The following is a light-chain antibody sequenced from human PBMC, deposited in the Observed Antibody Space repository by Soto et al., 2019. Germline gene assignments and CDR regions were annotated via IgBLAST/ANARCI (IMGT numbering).Light chain of an antibody. CDR3: TSWTTSTTMI. CDR1: SSDIGAYNY. CDR2: DVN. Sequence: QSALTQPASVSGSPGQSITISCTGTSSDIGAYNYVSWYQQHPGKAPKLMIYDVNIRPSGVSNRFSGSKSGNTASLTISGLQAEDEADYYCTSWTTSTTMIFSGGTQLTVL. J-gene: IGLJ2*01. V-gene: IGLV2-14*03.